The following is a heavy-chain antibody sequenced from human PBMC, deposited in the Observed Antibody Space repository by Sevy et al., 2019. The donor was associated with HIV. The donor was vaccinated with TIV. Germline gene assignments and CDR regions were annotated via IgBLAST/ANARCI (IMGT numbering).Heavy chain of an antibody. CDR3: TRWRGARSIFDY. CDR1: GFTFGDYA. Sequence: GGSLRLSCTASGFTFGDYAMSWVRQAPGKGLEWVAFLKSKAYGGTIDHDAAVKGRFTISRDDSISIAYLQMTDLKAEDTAVYYCTRWRGARSIFDYWGQGVLVTVSS. J-gene: IGHJ4*02. D-gene: IGHD1-26*01. CDR2: LKSKAYGGTI. V-gene: IGHV3-49*04.